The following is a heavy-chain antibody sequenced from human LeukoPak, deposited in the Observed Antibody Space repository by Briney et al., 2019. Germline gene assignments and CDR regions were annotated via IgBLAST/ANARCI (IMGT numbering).Heavy chain of an antibody. V-gene: IGHV3-48*03. CDR3: ARGYYDSSAADY. CDR1: GFTFSSYE. D-gene: IGHD3-22*01. Sequence: GGSLRLSCAASGFTFSSYEMNWVRQAPGKGLEWVSYISSSGSTIYYADSVKGRFTISRDNAKNSLYLQMNSPRAEDTAVYYCARGYYDSSAADYWGQGTLVTVSS. CDR2: ISSSGSTI. J-gene: IGHJ4*02.